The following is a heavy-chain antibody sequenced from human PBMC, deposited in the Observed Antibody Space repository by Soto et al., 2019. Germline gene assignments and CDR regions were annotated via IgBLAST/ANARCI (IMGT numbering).Heavy chain of an antibody. CDR2: VNPGGYST. CDR1: GFTFTSYS. V-gene: IGHV3-23*01. Sequence: EVQLLQSGGGFVQPGGYLRLSCAASGFTFTSYSMTWVRQTPGKGLEWVAAVNPGGYSTYYADSVKGRLTISRDNSNKTLYLQMNSLRAEDTAVYYCAKDLRAGSGYDFDYRDQGTLVTVSS. D-gene: IGHD5-12*01. J-gene: IGHJ4*02. CDR3: AKDLRAGSGYDFDY.